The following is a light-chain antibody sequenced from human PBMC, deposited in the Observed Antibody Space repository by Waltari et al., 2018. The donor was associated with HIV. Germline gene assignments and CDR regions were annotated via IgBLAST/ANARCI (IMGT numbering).Light chain of an antibody. CDR1: SSDVGGYNL. Sequence: QSALTQPASVSGSPGQSITISCTGTSSDVGGYNLVSWYQQHPGKAPKLIIYEVSKRPSGVSNRFSGSKSGNTASVTISGLRAEYEADYYCCSYAGSSTFVFGGGTKLTVL. V-gene: IGLV2-23*02. J-gene: IGLJ3*02. CDR2: EVS. CDR3: CSYAGSSTFV.